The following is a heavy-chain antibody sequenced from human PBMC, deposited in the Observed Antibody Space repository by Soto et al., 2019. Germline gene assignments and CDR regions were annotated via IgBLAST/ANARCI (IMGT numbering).Heavy chain of an antibody. CDR2: IKHDGGVK. J-gene: IGHJ4*02. V-gene: IGHV3-7*01. CDR1: GFTFSSYW. Sequence: GGSLRLSCVASGFTFSSYWMNWSRRVPGKGQEWVANIKHDGGVKYYVDSVRGRFTISRDNAKNSLYLQMNSLRAEDTAVYYCVKGYCSGGTCYRGYWGPGILVTVSS. CDR3: VKGYCSGGTCYRGY. D-gene: IGHD2-15*01.